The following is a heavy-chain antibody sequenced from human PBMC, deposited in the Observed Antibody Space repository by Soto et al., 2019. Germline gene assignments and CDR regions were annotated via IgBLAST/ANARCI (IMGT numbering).Heavy chain of an antibody. CDR1: GDSVSSVGFH. CDR2: IYNGGST. J-gene: IGHJ4*02. CDR3: ARAPVGLDTISYFDY. Sequence: TLSLTCTVSGDSVSSVGFHWAWLRRPPGKGLEWIGYIYNGGSTYYRPSLGRRIHMSLDATRNHYSLRLTSVTAADTAVYFCARAPVGLDTISYFDYWGQGKLVTVSS. D-gene: IGHD3-3*01. V-gene: IGHV4-30-4*01.